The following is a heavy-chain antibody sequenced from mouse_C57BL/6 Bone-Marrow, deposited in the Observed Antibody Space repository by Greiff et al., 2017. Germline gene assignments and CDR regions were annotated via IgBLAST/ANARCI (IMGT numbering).Heavy chain of an antibody. CDR1: GYTFTSYW. CDR2: IHPSDSDT. J-gene: IGHJ1*03. CDR3: AIGTTTVVATGYFDV. V-gene: IGHV1-74*01. D-gene: IGHD1-1*01. Sequence: QVQLQQPGAELVKPGASVKVSCKASGYTFTSYWMHWVKQRPGQGLEWIGRIHPSDSDTNYKQKFKGKVTWTVDKSSSTAYMQLSSLTSEDSAVYYWAIGTTTVVATGYFDVWGTGTTVTVTS.